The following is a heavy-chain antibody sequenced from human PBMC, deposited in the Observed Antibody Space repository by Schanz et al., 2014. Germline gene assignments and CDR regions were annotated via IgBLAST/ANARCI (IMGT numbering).Heavy chain of an antibody. CDR3: ARDGGGPTVTTGYYGMDV. CDR2: INPNSGGT. V-gene: IGHV1-2*02. Sequence: QVQVIQSGPEVKKPGASVRVSCKASGYTFTGYYMNWVRQAPGQGLEWMGWINPNSGGTDYAQKFQGRVPMPSDPSISTASMVLSSLRSDDPAIYYCARDGGGPTVTTGYYGMDVWGQGTTVTVSS. D-gene: IGHD4-17*01. J-gene: IGHJ6*02. CDR1: GYTFTGYY.